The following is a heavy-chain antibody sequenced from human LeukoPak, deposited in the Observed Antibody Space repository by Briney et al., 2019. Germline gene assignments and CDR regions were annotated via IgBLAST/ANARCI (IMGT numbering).Heavy chain of an antibody. D-gene: IGHD2-2*03. Sequence: ASVEVSCKASGYTFTGYYMHWVRQAPGQGLEWMGWINPNSGGTNYAQKFQGRVTMTRDTSISTAYMELSRLRSDDTAVYYCARDPGYCSSTSCYDPPWGQGTLVTVSS. J-gene: IGHJ5*02. CDR2: INPNSGGT. V-gene: IGHV1-2*02. CDR1: GYTFTGYY. CDR3: ARDPGYCSSTSCYDPP.